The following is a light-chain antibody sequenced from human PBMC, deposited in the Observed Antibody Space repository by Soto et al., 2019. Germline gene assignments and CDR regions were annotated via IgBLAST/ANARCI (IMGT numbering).Light chain of an antibody. V-gene: IGLV1-51*02. J-gene: IGLJ1*01. Sequence: QSVLTQPPSVSAAPGQKVTISCSGSTSNIGNNYVSWYQQLPGTAPKLLIYENNKRPSGIPDRFSGSKSGTSATLGITGLQTGDEADYYCGTWDSSLSAGNYLFVTGTKVTVL. CDR3: GTWDSSLSAGNYL. CDR2: ENN. CDR1: TSNIGNNY.